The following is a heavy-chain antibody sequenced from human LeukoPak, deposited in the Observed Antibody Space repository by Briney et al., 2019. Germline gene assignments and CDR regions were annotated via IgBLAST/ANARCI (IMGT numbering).Heavy chain of an antibody. CDR3: ARGGTVTKGDDAFDI. CDR1: GFTFSDYS. J-gene: IGHJ3*02. V-gene: IGHV3-48*01. D-gene: IGHD4-17*01. CDR2: ISSSSRTI. Sequence: GGSLRLSCAASGFTFSDYSMNWVRQAPGKGLEWLSYISSSSRTIYYADSVRGRFTVSRDNAKDSLYLQLNSLRAEDTAVYYCARGGTVTKGDDAFDIWGQGTMVTVSS.